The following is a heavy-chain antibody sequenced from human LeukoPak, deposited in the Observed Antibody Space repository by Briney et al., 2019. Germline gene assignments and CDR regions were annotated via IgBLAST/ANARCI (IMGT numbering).Heavy chain of an antibody. Sequence: SETLSLTCAVYGGSFSGYYWSWIRQPPGKGLEWIGEINHSGSTNYNPSLKSRVTISVDTSKNQFSLKLSSVTAADTAVYYCARGLYDYVWGSYRLAYFGYWGQGTLVTVSS. J-gene: IGHJ4*02. V-gene: IGHV4-34*01. CDR1: GGSFSGYY. CDR2: INHSGST. CDR3: ARGLYDYVWGSYRLAYFGY. D-gene: IGHD3-16*02.